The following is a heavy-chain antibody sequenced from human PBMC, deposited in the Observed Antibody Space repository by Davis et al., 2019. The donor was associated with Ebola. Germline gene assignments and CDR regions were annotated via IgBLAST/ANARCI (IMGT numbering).Heavy chain of an antibody. J-gene: IGHJ3*02. CDR1: GFTFSSYW. Sequence: GESLKISCAASGFTFSSYWMSWVRQAPGKGLEWVANIKQDGSEKYYVDSVKGRFTISRDNSKNTLYLQMNSLRAEDTAVYYCAREGYYDILTGYLQGSVAFDIWGQGTMVTVSS. CDR2: IKQDGSEK. CDR3: AREGYYDILTGYLQGSVAFDI. D-gene: IGHD3-9*01. V-gene: IGHV3-7*01.